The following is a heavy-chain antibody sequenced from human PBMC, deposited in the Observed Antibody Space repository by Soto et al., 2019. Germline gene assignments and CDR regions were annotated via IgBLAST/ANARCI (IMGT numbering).Heavy chain of an antibody. Sequence: QVQLVQSGAEVKKPGSSVKVSCKASGGTFSSYAISWVRQAPGQGLEWMGGIIPIFGTANYAQKFQGRVNITADESTRTAYMELSSLGSEDAAVYYCARVSRYCSGGSCYFNDYYYYGMDVWGQGTTVTVSS. V-gene: IGHV1-69*01. J-gene: IGHJ6*02. CDR2: IIPIFGTA. CDR1: GGTFSSYA. D-gene: IGHD2-15*01. CDR3: ARVSRYCSGGSCYFNDYYYYGMDV.